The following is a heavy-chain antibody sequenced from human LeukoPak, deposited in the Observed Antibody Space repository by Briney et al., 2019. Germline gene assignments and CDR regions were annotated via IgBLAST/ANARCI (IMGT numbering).Heavy chain of an antibody. CDR1: GYSISSGYY. CDR2: INHSGST. V-gene: IGHV4-34*01. J-gene: IGHJ4*02. CDR3: ARRIWYHDILTAYNI. D-gene: IGHD3-9*01. Sequence: PSETLSLTCAVSGYSISSGYYWSWIRQPPGKGLEWIGEINHSGSTNYNPSLKSRVTISVDTSKNQFSLNLSSVTAADTAVYYCARRIWYHDILTAYNIWGQGTPVTVSS.